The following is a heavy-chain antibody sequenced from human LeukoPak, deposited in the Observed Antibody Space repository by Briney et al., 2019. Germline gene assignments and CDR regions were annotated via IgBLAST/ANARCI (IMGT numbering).Heavy chain of an antibody. J-gene: IGHJ3*02. CDR3: ARGNSDAFDI. V-gene: IGHV4-59*11. CDR2: IYAGVGT. Sequence: SETLSLTCTVSGGSINSHYWSWIRQPPGRGLEWIGYIYAGVGTNYNPSLKSRVTVSVDTPKNQFSLKLSSVTAADSAVYYCARGNSDAFDIWGQGTTVTVSS. D-gene: IGHD2/OR15-2a*01. CDR1: GGSINSHY.